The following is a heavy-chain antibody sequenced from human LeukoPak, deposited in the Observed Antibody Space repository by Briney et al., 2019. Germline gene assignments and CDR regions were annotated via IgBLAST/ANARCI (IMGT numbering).Heavy chain of an antibody. D-gene: IGHD3-10*01. CDR3: ARGGPTPTGWFGELLPNFNDPYGMDV. J-gene: IGHJ6*02. Sequence: ASVKVSCKASGYTFTSYGISWVRQAPGQGLEWMGWISAYNGNTNYAQKLQGRVTMTTDTSTCTAYMELRSLRSDDTAVYYCARGGPTPTGWFGELLPNFNDPYGMDVWGQGTTVTVSS. CDR2: ISAYNGNT. CDR1: GYTFTSYG. V-gene: IGHV1-18*01.